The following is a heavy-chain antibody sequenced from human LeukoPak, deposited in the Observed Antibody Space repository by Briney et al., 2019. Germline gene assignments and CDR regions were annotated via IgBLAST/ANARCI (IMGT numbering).Heavy chain of an antibody. J-gene: IGHJ6*03. CDR2: IYYSGST. CDR3: ASGATSWAHMDV. V-gene: IGHV4-59*01. Sequence: SETLSLTCTVSGGSISSYYWSWIRQPPGKGLEWIGYIYYSGSTNYNPSLKSRVTISVDTSKNQFSLKLSSVTVADTAVYYCASGATSWAHMDVWGKGTTVTVSS. CDR1: GGSISSYY. D-gene: IGHD3-16*01.